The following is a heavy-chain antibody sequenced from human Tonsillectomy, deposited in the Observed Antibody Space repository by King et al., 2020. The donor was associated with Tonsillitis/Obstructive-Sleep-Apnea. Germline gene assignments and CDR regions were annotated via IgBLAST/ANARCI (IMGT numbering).Heavy chain of an antibody. CDR2: ISSNGGST. V-gene: IGHV3-64*07. J-gene: IGHJ6*03. Sequence: VQLVESGGGLVQPGGSLRLSCAASGFTFSDYAMHWVRQAPGKGLEYVSAISSNGGSTYYADSVKGRFTISRDNSKNTLYIQMGSLRTDDMAVYYCARDWGGATYYYYYMDVWGKGTTVTVSS. CDR3: ARDWGGATYYYYYMDV. D-gene: IGHD1-26*01. CDR1: GFTFSDYA.